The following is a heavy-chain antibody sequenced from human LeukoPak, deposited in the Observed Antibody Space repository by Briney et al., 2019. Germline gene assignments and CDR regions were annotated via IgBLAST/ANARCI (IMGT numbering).Heavy chain of an antibody. CDR2: IYYSGST. V-gene: IGHV4-31*03. Sequence: SETLSLTCTVSGGSISSGGYYWSWIRQHPGKGLEWIGYIYYSGSTYYNPSLKSRVTISVGTSKNQFSLKLSSVTAADTAVYYCARVGYYYDSSGYYPYFDYWGQGTLVTVSS. CDR1: GGSISSGGYY. J-gene: IGHJ4*02. CDR3: ARVGYYYDSSGYYPYFDY. D-gene: IGHD3-22*01.